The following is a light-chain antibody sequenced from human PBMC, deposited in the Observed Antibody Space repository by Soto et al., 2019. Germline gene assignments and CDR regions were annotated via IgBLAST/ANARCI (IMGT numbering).Light chain of an antibody. CDR2: GVS. CDR1: QSVSSNY. CDR3: QRYDISPFP. V-gene: IGKV3-20*01. Sequence: EIVLTQSPGTLSLSPGERATLSCRASQSVSSNYLAWYQQKPGQAPRLLIYGVSSRATGIPYRFSGSGSGTDFTLTISRLEPEDFAVYYCQRYDISPFPFGQGTKLEIK. J-gene: IGKJ2*01.